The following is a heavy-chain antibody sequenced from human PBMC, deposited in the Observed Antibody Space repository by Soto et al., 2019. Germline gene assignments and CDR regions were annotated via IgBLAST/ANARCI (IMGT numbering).Heavy chain of an antibody. CDR1: GFTLRSYG. V-gene: IGHV3-23*01. J-gene: IGHJ4*02. CDR2: VRPTGQGR. Sequence: EVHLLESGGGLVQPGGSLRLSCAASGFTLRSYGMSWVRQAPGKGLEWVSAVRPTGQGRYYADSVRGRFTISRDISKNAVFLHMDSLRAEDTAVYYCAKDRDAPRDHFHYWGQVTLVTVSS. CDR3: AKDRDAPRDHFHY.